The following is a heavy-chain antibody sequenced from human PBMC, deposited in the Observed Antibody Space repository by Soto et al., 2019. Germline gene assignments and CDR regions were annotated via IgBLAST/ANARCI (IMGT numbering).Heavy chain of an antibody. CDR2: ISYDGSNI. J-gene: IGHJ4*02. Sequence: GGSLRLSCAASGFTFSSYGMHWVRQAPGKGLEWVAVISYDGSNIYYADSVKGRFTISRDNSKNTLYLQMNSLRAEDTAVYYCAKSGGYDGRAYFDYWGQGTLVTVSS. CDR3: AKSGGYDGRAYFDY. D-gene: IGHD5-12*01. CDR1: GFTFSSYG. V-gene: IGHV3-30*18.